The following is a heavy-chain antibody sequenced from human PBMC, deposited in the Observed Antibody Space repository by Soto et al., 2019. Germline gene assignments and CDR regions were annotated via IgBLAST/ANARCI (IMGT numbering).Heavy chain of an antibody. D-gene: IGHD2-15*01. Sequence: ASVKVSCKASGYTFTSYGISWVRQAPGQGLEWMGWISAYNGNTNYAQKLQGRVTMTTDTSTSTAYMELRSLRSDDTAVYYCARLGCSGGRCYSGWIDPRGQATLVTVSS. J-gene: IGHJ5*02. CDR3: ARLGCSGGRCYSGWIDP. V-gene: IGHV1-18*01. CDR1: GYTFTSYG. CDR2: ISAYNGNT.